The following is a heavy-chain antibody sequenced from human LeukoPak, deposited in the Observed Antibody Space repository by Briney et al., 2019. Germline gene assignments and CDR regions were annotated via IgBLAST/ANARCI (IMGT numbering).Heavy chain of an antibody. CDR1: GGSISSYY. CDR2: IYTSGST. J-gene: IGHJ6*03. CDR3: AREVAAAGYYYYYYMDV. V-gene: IGHV4-4*07. D-gene: IGHD6-13*01. Sequence: SETPSLTCTVSGGSISSYYWSWIRQPAGKGLEWIGRIYTSGSTNYNPSLKSRVTISVGKSKNQFSLKLSSVTAADTAVYYCAREVAAAGYYYYYYMDVWGKGTTVTVSS.